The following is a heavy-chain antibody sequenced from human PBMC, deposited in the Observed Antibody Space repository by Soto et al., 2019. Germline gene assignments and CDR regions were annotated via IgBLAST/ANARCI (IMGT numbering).Heavy chain of an antibody. J-gene: IGHJ5*02. CDR1: GGTFSSYT. CDR2: LIPMLGIA. V-gene: IGHV1-69*02. CDR3: AILHENWFDP. Sequence: QVQLVQSGAEVKKPGSSVKVSCKASGGTFSSYTISWVRQAPGQGLEWMGRLIPMLGIANYAQKFQGRVTITADKSTSTAYMELSSLTSEDTALYYCAILHENWFDPWGQGTLVTVSS.